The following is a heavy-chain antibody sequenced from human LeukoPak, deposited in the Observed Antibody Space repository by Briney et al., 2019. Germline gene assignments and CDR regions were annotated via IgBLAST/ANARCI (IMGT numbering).Heavy chain of an antibody. CDR2: IWYDGSNK. V-gene: IGHV3-33*01. D-gene: IGHD5-18*01. J-gene: IGHJ4*02. CDR1: GFTFSSYG. CDR3: AIDSGYSYGTLDY. Sequence: GGSLRLSCAASGFTFSSYGMHWLRQAPGKGLEWVAVIWYDGSNKYYADSVKGRFTISRDNSKNTLYLQMNSLRAEDTAVYYCAIDSGYSYGTLDYWGQGTLVTVSS.